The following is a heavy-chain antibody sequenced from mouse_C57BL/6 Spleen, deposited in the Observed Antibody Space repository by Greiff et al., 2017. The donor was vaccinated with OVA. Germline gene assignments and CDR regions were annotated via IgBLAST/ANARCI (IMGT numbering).Heavy chain of an antibody. CDR1: GYTFTSYW. J-gene: IGHJ2*01. V-gene: IGHV1-53*01. CDR3: AREEDSNPHFDY. Sequence: QVHVKQPGTELVKPGASVKLSCKASGYTFTSYWMHWVKQRPGQGLEWIGNINPSNGGTNYNEKFKSKATLTVDKSSSTAYMQLSSLTSEDSAVYYWAREEDSNPHFDYGGKGTTLTVSS. CDR2: INPSNGGT. D-gene: IGHD2-5*01.